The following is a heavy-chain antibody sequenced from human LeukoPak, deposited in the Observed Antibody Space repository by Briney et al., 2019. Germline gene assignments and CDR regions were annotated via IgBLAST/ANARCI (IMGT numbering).Heavy chain of an antibody. CDR2: INRDGSER. V-gene: IGHV3-7*03. J-gene: IGHJ6*02. Sequence: GGSLRLSCAASGFTFSNYWMTWVRQAPGKGLEWVADINRDGSERYYVDSVKGRFTISRDDAKSSLYLQMNSLRAEDTAVYYCARRNAMDVWGQGTTVIVFS. CDR1: GFTFSNYW. CDR3: ARRNAMDV.